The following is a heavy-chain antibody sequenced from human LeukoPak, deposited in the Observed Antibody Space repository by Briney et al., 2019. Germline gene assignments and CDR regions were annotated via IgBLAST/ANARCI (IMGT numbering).Heavy chain of an antibody. Sequence: PGGSLRLSCAASGFTFRSYGMHWVRQAPGKGLEWMAFVGDDGSTKYYADSVKGRFTISRDNSKSTLFLQMNSLGAEDTAVYFCAKTVSSSWGFFDSWGQGTLVTVSS. CDR1: GFTFRSYG. CDR2: VGDDGSTK. V-gene: IGHV3-30*02. D-gene: IGHD6-6*01. CDR3: AKTVSSSWGFFDS. J-gene: IGHJ4*02.